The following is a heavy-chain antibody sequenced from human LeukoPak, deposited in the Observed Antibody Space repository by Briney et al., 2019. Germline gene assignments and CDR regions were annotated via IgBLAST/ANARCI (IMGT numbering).Heavy chain of an antibody. CDR3: ARVMYYDILTGYYPPMV. CDR1: GYTFTSYG. CDR2: ISAYNGNT. J-gene: IGHJ4*02. V-gene: IGHV1-18*01. Sequence: ASVKVSCKASGYTFTSYGISWVRQAPGQGLEWMGWISAYNGNTNYAQKLQGRVTMTTDTSTSTAYMELRSLRSDGTAVYYCARVMYYDILTGYYPPMVWGQGTLVTVSS. D-gene: IGHD3-9*01.